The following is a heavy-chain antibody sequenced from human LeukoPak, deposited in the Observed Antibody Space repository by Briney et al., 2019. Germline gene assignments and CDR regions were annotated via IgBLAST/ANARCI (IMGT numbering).Heavy chain of an antibody. Sequence: GRSLRLSCAASGFTFNTFGMDWVRQAPGRGLEWVAAISYDGTNTYYADSVKGRFTISRDNSKTTPYLQMNSLRAEEPAVFYCVQGAVWGQGTLVTVSS. V-gene: IGHV3-33*06. CDR1: GFTFNTFG. CDR3: VQGAV. J-gene: IGHJ1*01. CDR2: ISYDGTNT.